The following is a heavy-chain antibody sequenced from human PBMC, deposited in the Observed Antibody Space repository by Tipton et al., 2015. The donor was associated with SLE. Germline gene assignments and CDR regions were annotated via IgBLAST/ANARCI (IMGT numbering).Heavy chain of an antibody. Sequence: SLRLSCAASGFTFSSYAMSWVRQAPGKGLEWVSAISGSGGSTYYADSVKGRFTISRDNSKNTLYLQMNSLRAEDTAVYYCARDQGLGSGGSFDYWGQGTLVTVSS. CDR1: GFTFSSYA. D-gene: IGHD2-15*01. CDR2: ISGSGGST. J-gene: IGHJ4*02. V-gene: IGHV3-23*01. CDR3: ARDQGLGSGGSFDY.